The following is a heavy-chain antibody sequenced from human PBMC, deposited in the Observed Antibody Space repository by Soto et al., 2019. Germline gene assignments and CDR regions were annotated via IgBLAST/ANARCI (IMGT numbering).Heavy chain of an antibody. V-gene: IGHV4-4*07. D-gene: IGHD1-7*01. Sequence: PSETLSLTCTVSGGSITSYRWSWIRQSAGKGLEWIGRINTSGNTHYNPSLKSRVTVSIDTSRNQFFLTVNSLTAADSAVYYCARESGDNWDYEAYWGQGTPVTVSS. J-gene: IGHJ4*02. CDR3: ARESGDNWDYEAY. CDR2: INTSGNT. CDR1: GGSITSYR.